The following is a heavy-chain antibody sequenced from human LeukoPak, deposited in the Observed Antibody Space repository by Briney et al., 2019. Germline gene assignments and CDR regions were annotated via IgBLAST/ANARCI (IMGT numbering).Heavy chain of an antibody. D-gene: IGHD5-18*01. CDR1: GGSISSYY. J-gene: IGHJ4*02. V-gene: IGHV4-59*08. Sequence: SETLSPTCTVSGGSISSYYWSWIRQPPGKGPEWIGYIYYSGSTNYNPSLKSRVTISVDTSKNQFSLKLSSVTAADTAVYYCAGGGYSYGPIDYWGQGTLVTVSS. CDR3: AGGGYSYGPIDY. CDR2: IYYSGST.